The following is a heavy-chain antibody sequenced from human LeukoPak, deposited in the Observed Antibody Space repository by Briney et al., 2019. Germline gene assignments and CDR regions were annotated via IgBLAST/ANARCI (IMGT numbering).Heavy chain of an antibody. V-gene: IGHV3-30-3*01. J-gene: IGHJ5*02. CDR2: ISYDGSNK. CDR3: ARDQLNCSGGSCRNWFAP. CDR1: GFTFSSYA. D-gene: IGHD2-15*01. Sequence: PGGSLRLSCAASGFTFSSYAMHWVRQAPGKGLEWVAVISYDGSNKYYADSVKGRFTISIDNSKNTLYLQMNSLRAEDTAVYYCARDQLNCSGGSCRNWFAPWGEGSLVSVSS.